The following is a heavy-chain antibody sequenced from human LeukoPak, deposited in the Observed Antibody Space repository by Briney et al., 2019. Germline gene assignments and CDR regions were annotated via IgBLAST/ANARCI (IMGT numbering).Heavy chain of an antibody. CDR1: GFTFSSHW. D-gene: IGHD5-18*01. CDR3: ARDLQLWTTRDTRGGARVGY. J-gene: IGHJ4*02. Sequence: GSLRLSCAASGFTFSSHWMHWVRPAPGKGLVWVSRINSDGSSISYADSVKGRFTISRDNAKNTLYLQMNSLRAEDTAVYYCARDLQLWTTRDTRGGARVGYWGQGTLVTVSS. CDR2: INSDGSSI. V-gene: IGHV3-74*01.